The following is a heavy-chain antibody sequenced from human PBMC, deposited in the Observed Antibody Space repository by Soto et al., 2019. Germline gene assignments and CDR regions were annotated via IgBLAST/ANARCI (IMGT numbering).Heavy chain of an antibody. J-gene: IGHJ6*02. D-gene: IGHD1-26*01. CDR1: GYTFTSYG. V-gene: IGHV1-18*04. Sequence: ASVKVSCKASGYTFTSYGISWVRQAPGQGLEWMGWISAYNGNTNYAQKLQGRVTMTTDTSTSTAYMELRSLRSDDTAVYYCASESLGSFGPGMDVWGQGTTVTVSS. CDR2: ISAYNGNT. CDR3: ASESLGSFGPGMDV.